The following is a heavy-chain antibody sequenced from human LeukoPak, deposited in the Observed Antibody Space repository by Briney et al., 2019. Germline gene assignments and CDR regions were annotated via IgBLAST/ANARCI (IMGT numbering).Heavy chain of an antibody. CDR2: IYHSGST. CDR1: GGSISSYY. CDR3: ARSFNNWFDP. Sequence: SETLSLTCTVSGGSISSYYWSWIRQPPGKGLEWIGYIYHSGSTNYTPSLKSRVTISVDTSKNQFSLKLSSVTAADTAVYYCARSFNNWFDPWGQGTLVTVSS. V-gene: IGHV4-59*08. J-gene: IGHJ5*02.